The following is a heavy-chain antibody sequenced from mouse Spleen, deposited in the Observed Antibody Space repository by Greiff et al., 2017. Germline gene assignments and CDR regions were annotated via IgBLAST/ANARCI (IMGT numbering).Heavy chain of an antibody. D-gene: IGHD2-14*01. J-gene: IGHJ2*01. CDR3: ARRERYQYYFDY. V-gene: IGHV1-76*01. CDR1: GYTFTDYY. Sequence: QVQLQQSGAELVRPGASVKLSCKASGYTFTDYYINWVKQRPGQGLEWIARIYPGSGNTYYNEKFKGKATLTAEKSSSTAYMQLSSLTSEDSAVYFCARRERYQYYFDYWGQGTTLTVSS. CDR2: IYPGSGNT.